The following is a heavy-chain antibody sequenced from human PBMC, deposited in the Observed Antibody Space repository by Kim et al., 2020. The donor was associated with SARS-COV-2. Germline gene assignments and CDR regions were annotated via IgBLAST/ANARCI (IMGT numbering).Heavy chain of an antibody. D-gene: IGHD2-15*01. J-gene: IGHJ5*02. V-gene: IGHV4-31*02. CDR3: ARVLEGVAEGDWFDP. Sequence: SLKSRVTISVDTSKNQFSLKLSSVTAADTAVYYCARVLEGVAEGDWFDPWGQGTLVTVSS.